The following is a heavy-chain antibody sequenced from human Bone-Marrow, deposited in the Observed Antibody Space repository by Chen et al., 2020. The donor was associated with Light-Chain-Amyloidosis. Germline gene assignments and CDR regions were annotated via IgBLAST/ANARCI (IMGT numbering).Heavy chain of an antibody. CDR1: GFTFSSDG. CDR3: ARDLIVVVPAAIDPHYYYYGMDV. CDR2: IWYDGSNK. V-gene: IGHV3-33*08. J-gene: IGHJ6*02. Sequence: QVQLVESGGGVVQPGRSLRLSCAASGFTFSSDGMHWVRQAPGKGLEWVAVIWYDGSNKYYADSVKGRFTISRDNSKNTLYLQMNSLRAEDTAVYYCARDLIVVVPAAIDPHYYYYGMDVWGQGTTVTVSS. D-gene: IGHD2-2*01.